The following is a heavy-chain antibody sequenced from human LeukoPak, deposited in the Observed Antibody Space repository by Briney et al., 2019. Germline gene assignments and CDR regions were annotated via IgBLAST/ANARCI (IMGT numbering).Heavy chain of an antibody. CDR3: TTAPCSSTSCLFDY. V-gene: IGHV3-15*01. J-gene: IGHJ4*02. CDR2: IKSKTDGGTT. Sequence: GGSLRLSCAASGFTFSNAWMSWVRQAPGKGLEWVGRIKSKTDGGTTDYAAPVKGRFTISKDDSKNTLYLQMNSLKTEDTAVYYCTTAPCSSTSCLFDYWGQGTPVTVSS. D-gene: IGHD2-2*01. CDR1: GFTFSNAW.